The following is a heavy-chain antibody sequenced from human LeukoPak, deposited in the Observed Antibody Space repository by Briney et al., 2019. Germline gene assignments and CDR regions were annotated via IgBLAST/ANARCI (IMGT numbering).Heavy chain of an antibody. D-gene: IGHD4-17*01. CDR2: IKQDGSEK. J-gene: IGHJ5*02. V-gene: IGHV3-7*01. CDR1: GFNFDTYW. CDR3: ARGGEHLFDP. Sequence: PGGSLRLSCEASGFNFDTYWMSWVRQAPGKGLEWAANIKQDGSEKYYVDSVRGRFTISRDNAKKSLYLELTSLRAEDTAVYFCARGGEHLFDPWGQGTLVIVSS.